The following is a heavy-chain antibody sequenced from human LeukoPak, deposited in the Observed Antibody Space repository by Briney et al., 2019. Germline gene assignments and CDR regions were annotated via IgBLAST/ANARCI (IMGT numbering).Heavy chain of an antibody. D-gene: IGHD3-22*01. CDR1: GFTFSSYW. V-gene: IGHV3-7*01. Sequence: GGSLRLSCAASGFTFSSYWMSWVRQAPGKGLEWVANIKQDGSAKYYVDSVKCRFTISRDNAKNSLYLQMNSLRAEDTAVYYCAREGGPYYYDSSGYPYFDYWGQGTLVTVSS. CDR2: IKQDGSAK. CDR3: AREGGPYYYDSSGYPYFDY. J-gene: IGHJ4*02.